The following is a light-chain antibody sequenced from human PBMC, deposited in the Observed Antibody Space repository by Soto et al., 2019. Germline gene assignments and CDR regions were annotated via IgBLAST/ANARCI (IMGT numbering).Light chain of an antibody. J-gene: IGKJ1*01. V-gene: IGKV3-15*01. CDR3: QQYGSSPRT. Sequence: EIVMTQSPATLSVSTGERATLSCRASQSVSSNLAWYQQKPGQAPRLLIYGASTRATGIPARFSGSGSGTDFTLTISSLEPEDFAVYYCQQYGSSPRTFGQGTKVDI. CDR2: GAS. CDR1: QSVSSN.